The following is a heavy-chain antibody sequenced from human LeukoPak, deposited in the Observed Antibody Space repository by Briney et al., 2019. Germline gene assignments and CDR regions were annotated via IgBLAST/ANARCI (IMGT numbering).Heavy chain of an antibody. CDR1: GFTFSSYA. CDR2: ISGSGGST. CDR3: AKDQWDYYDSSGSPGAFDI. V-gene: IGHV3-23*01. J-gene: IGHJ3*02. D-gene: IGHD3-22*01. Sequence: GGSLRLSCAASGFTFSSYAMGWVRQAPGKGLEWVSAISGSGGSTYYADSVKGRFTISRDNSKNTLYLQMNSLRAEDTAVYYCAKDQWDYYDSSGSPGAFDIWGQGTMVTVSS.